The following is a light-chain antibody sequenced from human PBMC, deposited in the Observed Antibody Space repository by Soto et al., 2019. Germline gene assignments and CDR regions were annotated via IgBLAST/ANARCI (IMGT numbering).Light chain of an antibody. J-gene: IGLJ1*01. CDR1: SSDVGSYKL. V-gene: IGLV2-23*01. Sequence: QSVLTQPASVSGSPGQSITISCTGTSSDVGSYKLVSWYQHHPGKAPKLMIYEGSKRPSGVSNRFSGSTSGNTASLTISGLQVEDEADYYCCSYASSSILYVFGTGTKVTVL. CDR3: CSYASSSILYV. CDR2: EGS.